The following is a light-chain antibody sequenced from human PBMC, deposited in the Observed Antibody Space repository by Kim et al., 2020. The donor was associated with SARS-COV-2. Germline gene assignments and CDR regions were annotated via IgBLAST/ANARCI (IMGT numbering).Light chain of an antibody. J-gene: IGLJ1*01. CDR1: SSDVGGYNY. CDR2: EVT. V-gene: IGLV2-8*01. Sequence: QSALTQPPSASGSPGQSVTISCTGTSSDVGGYNYVYWYQQHPGKDPKLIIYEVTKRPSGVPDRFSGSKSGNTASLTVSGLQADDEADYYCSSYAGSNNYVFGTGTKVTVL. CDR3: SSYAGSNNYV.